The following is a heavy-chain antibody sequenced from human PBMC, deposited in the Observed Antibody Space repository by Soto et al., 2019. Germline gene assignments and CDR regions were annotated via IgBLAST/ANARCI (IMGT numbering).Heavy chain of an antibody. CDR1: GYSLSTSGVG. V-gene: IGHV2-5*02. Sequence: SGPTLVNPTQPLTLTCTFSGYSLSTSGVGVGWIRQPPGKALEWLALIYWDEEKRYSPSLKSTNTITKNHSKNPVVLTMTNMDPVSTATYYCAHAPAAAAFDFWGQGTLVTVSS. CDR3: AHAPAAAAFDF. D-gene: IGHD6-13*01. J-gene: IGHJ4*02. CDR2: IYWDEEK.